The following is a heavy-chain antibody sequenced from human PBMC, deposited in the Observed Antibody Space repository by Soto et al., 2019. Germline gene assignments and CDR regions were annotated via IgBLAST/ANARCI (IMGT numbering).Heavy chain of an antibody. CDR1: GFTFSSYW. CDR3: TRDAYYDSWSGYSAYYYYYMDV. V-gene: IGHV3-74*01. J-gene: IGHJ6*03. Sequence: EVQLVESGGGLVQPGGSLRLSCAASGFTFSSYWMHWVRQAPGKGLVWVSRINGDGSSTTHADSVRGRFTISRDNTKNTLYLQMNSLRAEDTAVYYCTRDAYYDSWSGYSAYYYYYMDVWGKGTTVTVS. D-gene: IGHD3-3*01. CDR2: INGDGSST.